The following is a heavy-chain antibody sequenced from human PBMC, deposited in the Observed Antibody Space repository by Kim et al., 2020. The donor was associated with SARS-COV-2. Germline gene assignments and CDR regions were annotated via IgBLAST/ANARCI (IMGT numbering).Heavy chain of an antibody. CDR2: INPSGGTT. Sequence: ASVKVSCKASGYTFTVYYIHWVRQAPGQGLEWMGVINPSGGTTTYAQKFQGRVTMTRATSTSTVYMELSSLRSEDTAVYFCARGMSAGYFQYWGQGTLVT. V-gene: IGHV1-46*01. CDR3: ARGMSAGYFQY. CDR1: GYTFTVYY. J-gene: IGHJ1*01.